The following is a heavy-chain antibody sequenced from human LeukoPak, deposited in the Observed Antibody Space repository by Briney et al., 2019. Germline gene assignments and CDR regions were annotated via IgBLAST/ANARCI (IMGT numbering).Heavy chain of an antibody. Sequence: SQTLSLTCTVSGGSISSGSYYWSWIRQPAGKGLEWIGRIYTSGSTNYNPSLKSRVTISVATYKNQFSLKLSSVTAADTAVYYCARDRSYDFWSGYYIWGQGTLVTVSS. CDR1: GGSISSGSYY. V-gene: IGHV4-61*02. CDR2: IYTSGST. D-gene: IGHD3-3*01. J-gene: IGHJ4*02. CDR3: ARDRSYDFWSGYYI.